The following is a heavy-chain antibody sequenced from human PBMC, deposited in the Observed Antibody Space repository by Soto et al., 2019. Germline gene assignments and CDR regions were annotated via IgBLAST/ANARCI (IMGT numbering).Heavy chain of an antibody. D-gene: IGHD2-21*02. J-gene: IGHJ4*02. CDR1: GYTFTSYA. CDR3: ERSIVVVTALDY. CDR2: INAGNGNT. V-gene: IGHV1-3*01. Sequence: GASVKVSCKASGYTFTSYAMHWVRQAPGQRLEWMGWINAGNGNTKYSQKFQGRVTITRDTSASTAYMELSSLRSEDTAVYYCERSIVVVTALDYWGQGTLVTVS.